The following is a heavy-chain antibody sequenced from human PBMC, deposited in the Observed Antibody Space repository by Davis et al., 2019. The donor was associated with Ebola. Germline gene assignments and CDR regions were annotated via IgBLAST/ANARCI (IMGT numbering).Heavy chain of an antibody. CDR3: TRAVWSGYSRGAFDI. V-gene: IGHV3-53*01. CDR1: GFTVSSHY. D-gene: IGHD3-3*01. J-gene: IGHJ3*02. CDR2: IYSGGGT. Sequence: GESLKIPCAASGFTVSSHYMSWVRQAPGKGLEWVSVIYSGGGTYYADSVKGRFTISRDNSKNTVYLQMNSLGVEDTAVYFCTRAVWSGYSRGAFDIWGQGTMVTVSS.